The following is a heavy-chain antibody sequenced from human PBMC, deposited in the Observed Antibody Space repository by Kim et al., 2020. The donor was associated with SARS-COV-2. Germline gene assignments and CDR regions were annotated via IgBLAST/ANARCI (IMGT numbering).Heavy chain of an antibody. CDR2: IYYSGST. D-gene: IGHD5-18*01. CDR1: GGSISSGGYY. Sequence: SETLSLTCTVSGGSISSGGYYWIWIRQHPGKGLEWIGYIYYSGSTYYNPSLKSRVTISVDTSKNQFSLKLSSVTAADTAVYYCARDPGYSYGLLFDYWGQGTLVTVSS. V-gene: IGHV4-31*03. J-gene: IGHJ4*02. CDR3: ARDPGYSYGLLFDY.